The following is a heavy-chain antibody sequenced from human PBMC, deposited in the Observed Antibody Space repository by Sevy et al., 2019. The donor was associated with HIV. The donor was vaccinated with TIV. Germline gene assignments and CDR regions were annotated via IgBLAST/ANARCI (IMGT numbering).Heavy chain of an antibody. J-gene: IGHJ4*02. CDR3: ASAHEGGSDVISPPDY. CDR2: ISYDGGNK. Sequence: GGSLRLSCAASGFTFNTYAMHWVRQAPGKGLDWLTFISYDGGNKYYADSVKGRFTISRDNSKSMVYLQMNSLRAEDTDLYYCASAHEGGSDVISPPDYWGQGTLVTVSS. V-gene: IGHV3-30-3*01. D-gene: IGHD3-10*01. CDR1: GFTFNTYA.